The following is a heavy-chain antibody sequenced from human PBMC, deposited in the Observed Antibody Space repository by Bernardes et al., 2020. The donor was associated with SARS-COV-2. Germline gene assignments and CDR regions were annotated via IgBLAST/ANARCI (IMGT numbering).Heavy chain of an antibody. D-gene: IGHD3-22*01. Sequence: TLSFTCTVSGGSISSSYWSWIRQPPGKGLEWIGYIYYSGSTNYNPSLKSRVTISVDTSKNQFSLKLSSVTAADTAVYYCARSSGRRYYDSSGYYFFAYWGQGTLVPVSS. CDR2: IYYSGST. CDR1: GGSISSSY. J-gene: IGHJ4*02. CDR3: ARSSGRRYYDSSGYYFFAY. V-gene: IGHV4-59*08.